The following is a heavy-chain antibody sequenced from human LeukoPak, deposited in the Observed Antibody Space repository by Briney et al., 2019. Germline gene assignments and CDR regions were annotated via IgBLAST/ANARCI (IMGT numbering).Heavy chain of an antibody. J-gene: IGHJ4*02. Sequence: PGGSLRLSCAAPGFTFSSYAMSWVRQAPGKGLEWVSSISSNSNYIYYADSVKGRFTISRDNAKNSLYLQMNSLRDEDTAVYYCARENWGSGYYFDYWGQGTLVTVSS. D-gene: IGHD7-27*01. V-gene: IGHV3-21*01. CDR2: ISSNSNYI. CDR1: GFTFSSYA. CDR3: ARENWGSGYYFDY.